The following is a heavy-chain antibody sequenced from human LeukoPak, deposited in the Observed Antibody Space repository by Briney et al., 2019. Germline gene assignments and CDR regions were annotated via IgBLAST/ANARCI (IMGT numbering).Heavy chain of an antibody. V-gene: IGHV1-2*02. D-gene: IGHD3-16*01. CDR3: AREFADYVWGSYSPGDWFAP. CDR1: GYTFTGYY. Sequence: ASVKVSCKASGYTFTGYYMHWVRQAPGQGLEWMGWINPNSGGTNYARKFQGRVTMTRDTSISTAYMELSRLRSDDTAVYYCAREFADYVWGSYSPGDWFAPWGQGTLVAVSS. J-gene: IGHJ5*02. CDR2: INPNSGGT.